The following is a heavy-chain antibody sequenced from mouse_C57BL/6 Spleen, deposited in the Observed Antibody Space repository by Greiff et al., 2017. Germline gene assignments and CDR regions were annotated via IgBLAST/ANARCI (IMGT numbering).Heavy chain of an antibody. D-gene: IGHD3-2*02. CDR3: AVDSSGYVPDY. CDR1: GYTFTSYG. V-gene: IGHV1-81*01. J-gene: IGHJ2*01. CDR2: IYPRSGNT. Sequence: VQLVESGAELARPGASVKLSCKASGYTFTSYGISWVKQRTGQGLEWIGEIYPRSGNTYYNEKFKGKATLTADKSSSTAYMELRSLTSEDSAVYFCAVDSSGYVPDYWGQGTTLTVSS.